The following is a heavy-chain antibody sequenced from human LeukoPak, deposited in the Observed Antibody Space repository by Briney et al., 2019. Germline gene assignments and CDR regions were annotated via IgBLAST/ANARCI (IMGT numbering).Heavy chain of an antibody. J-gene: IGHJ3*02. CDR2: IHYDGSNK. CDR1: GFTFSNYG. CDR3: AKDLYDFWIGDDAFDM. Sequence: PGGSLRLSCAASGFTFSNYGMHWVRQAPGKGLEWVAFIHYDGSNKYFLDSVEGRFTISRDNSKNTLYLQTNSLRVEDTAVYYCAKDLYDFWIGDDAFDMWGQGTMVIVSS. D-gene: IGHD3-3*01. V-gene: IGHV3-30*02.